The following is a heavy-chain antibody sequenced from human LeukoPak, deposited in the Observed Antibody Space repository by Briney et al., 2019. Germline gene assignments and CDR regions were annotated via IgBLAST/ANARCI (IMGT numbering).Heavy chain of an antibody. J-gene: IGHJ4*02. CDR1: GYTFTSYA. CDR2: INAGNGNT. D-gene: IGHD6-19*01. V-gene: IGHV1-3*01. Sequence: GASVKVSCKASGYTFTSYAMHWVRQAPGQRLEWMGWINAGNGNTKYSQKFQGRVTITRDTSASTAYMELSSLRSEDTAVYYCARGYSSGWYEPYFDYWGQGTLVTVSS. CDR3: ARGYSSGWYEPYFDY.